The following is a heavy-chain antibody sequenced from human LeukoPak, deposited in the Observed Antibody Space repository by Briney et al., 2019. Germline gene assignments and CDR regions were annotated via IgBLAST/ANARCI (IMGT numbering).Heavy chain of an antibody. CDR2: IKSKTDGGTT. D-gene: IGHD1-1*01. CDR3: TTDTTRPIPDY. Sequence: GSLRLSCAASGFTFSNAWMSWVRPAPPKGLEWVGRIKSKTDGGTTDYAAPVKGRFTISRDDSKNTLYLQMNSLKTEDTAVYYCTTDTTRPIPDYWGQGTLVTVSS. V-gene: IGHV3-15*01. CDR1: GFTFSNAW. J-gene: IGHJ4*02.